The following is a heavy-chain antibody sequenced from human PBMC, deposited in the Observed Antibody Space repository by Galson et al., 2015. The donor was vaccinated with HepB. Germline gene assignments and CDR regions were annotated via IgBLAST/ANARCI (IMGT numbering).Heavy chain of an antibody. D-gene: IGHD3-3*01. J-gene: IGHJ3*02. CDR1: GFTFDDYA. CDR3: AKDSSYTIFGVLEI. V-gene: IGHV3-9*01. Sequence: SLRLSCAASGFTFDDYAMHWVRQAPGKGLEWVSGISWNSGSIGYADSVKGRFTISRDNAKNSLYLQMNSLRAEDTALYYCAKDSSYTIFGVLEIWGQGTMVTVSS. CDR2: ISWNSGSI.